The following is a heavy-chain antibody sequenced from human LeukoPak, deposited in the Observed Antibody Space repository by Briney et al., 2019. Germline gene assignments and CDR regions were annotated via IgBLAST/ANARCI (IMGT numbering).Heavy chain of an antibody. V-gene: IGHV4-39*07. CDR3: VKEGF. Sequence: SETLSLTCTVSGGSISSSTYYWGWIRQPPGKGLEWIASVYYIGSTYYNPSLKSRVTISQDTSKNQFSLKLDSVTAADTAVYYCVKEGFWGRGTLVTVSS. CDR2: VYYIGST. J-gene: IGHJ4*02. CDR1: GGSISSSTYY.